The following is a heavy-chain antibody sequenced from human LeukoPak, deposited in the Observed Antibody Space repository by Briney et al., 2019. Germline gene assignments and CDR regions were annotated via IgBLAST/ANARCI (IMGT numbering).Heavy chain of an antibody. CDR2: INPNSGGT. J-gene: IGHJ4*02. V-gene: IGHV1-2*06. CDR3: ARVDIVATSCDY. CDR1: GYTFTGYY. Sequence: ASVKVSCKASGYTFTGYYMHWVRQAPGQGLEWMGRINPNSGGTNYAQKFQGRVTMTRDTSISTAYMELSRLRSDDTAVYYCARVDIVATSCDYWGQGTLVTVSS. D-gene: IGHD5-12*01.